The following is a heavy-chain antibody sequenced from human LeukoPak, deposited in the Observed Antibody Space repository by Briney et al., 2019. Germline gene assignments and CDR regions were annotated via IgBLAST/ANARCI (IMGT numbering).Heavy chain of an antibody. J-gene: IGHJ3*02. Sequence: GESLKISCKGSGYSFTRYWIGWVRQMPGKGLEWMGIIYPGDSDTRYSPSFQGQVTISADKSISTAYLQWSSLKASDTAMYYCARRLGGSGWYSGRGGDAFDIWGQGTMVTVSS. V-gene: IGHV5-51*01. CDR3: ARRLGGSGWYSGRGGDAFDI. D-gene: IGHD6-19*01. CDR2: IYPGDSDT. CDR1: GYSFTRYW.